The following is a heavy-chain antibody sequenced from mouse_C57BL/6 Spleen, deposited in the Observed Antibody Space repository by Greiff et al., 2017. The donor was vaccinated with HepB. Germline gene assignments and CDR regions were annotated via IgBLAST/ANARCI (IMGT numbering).Heavy chain of an antibody. Sequence: VQLQQSGPELVKPGASVKISCKASGYSFTGYYMNWVKQSPEKSLEWIGEINPSTGGTTYNQKFKAKATLTVDKSSSTAYMQLKSLTSEDSAVYYCARDSSGPYWGQGTLVTVSA. CDR1: GYSFTGYY. V-gene: IGHV1-42*01. D-gene: IGHD3-2*02. CDR2: INPSTGGT. J-gene: IGHJ3*01. CDR3: ARDSSGPY.